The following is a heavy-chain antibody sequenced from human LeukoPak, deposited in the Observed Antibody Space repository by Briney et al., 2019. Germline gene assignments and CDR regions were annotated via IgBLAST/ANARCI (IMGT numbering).Heavy chain of an antibody. CDR1: GGTFSSYA. J-gene: IGHJ4*02. V-gene: IGHV1-69*04. CDR3: ARVAGSGYYYSDY. Sequence: SVKVSCKASGGTFSSYAISWVRQAPGQGLEWMGRIIPILGIANYAQKFQGRVTITADKSTSTAYMELSSLRSEDTAVYYCARVAGSGYYYSDYWGQGTLVTVSS. D-gene: IGHD3-22*01. CDR2: IIPILGIA.